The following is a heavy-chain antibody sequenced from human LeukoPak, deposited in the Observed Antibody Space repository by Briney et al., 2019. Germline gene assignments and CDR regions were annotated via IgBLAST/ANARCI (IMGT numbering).Heavy chain of an antibody. J-gene: IGHJ4*02. V-gene: IGHV1-46*01. Sequence: ASVKVSCKASGYTFTDYYMYWVRQAPGQGPECMGVIHPSGGSTTSAQKFQGRVTLTKDTATSTIYIELSSLRSDDTAVYYCERMAMDPAMVTNFFDLWGQGTLLIVSA. CDR2: IHPSGGST. CDR3: ERMAMDPAMVTNFFDL. CDR1: GYTFTDYY. D-gene: IGHD5-18*01.